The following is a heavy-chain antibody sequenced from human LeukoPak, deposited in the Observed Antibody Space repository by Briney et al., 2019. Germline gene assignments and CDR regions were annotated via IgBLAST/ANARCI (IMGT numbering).Heavy chain of an antibody. J-gene: IGHJ4*02. Sequence: PGGSLRLSCAASGFTFSSYAMSWVRQAPGKGLEWVSAISGSGGSTYYADSVKGRFTISRDDSKNTLYLQMNSLRAEDTAVYYCANHYGSGSYPSFYWGQGTLVTVFS. CDR2: ISGSGGST. CDR3: ANHYGSGSYPSFY. V-gene: IGHV3-23*01. D-gene: IGHD3-10*01. CDR1: GFTFSSYA.